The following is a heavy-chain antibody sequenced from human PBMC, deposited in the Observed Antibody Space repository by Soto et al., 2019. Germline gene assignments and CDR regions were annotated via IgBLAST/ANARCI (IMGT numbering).Heavy chain of an antibody. J-gene: IGHJ4*02. CDR2: FYYSGST. CDR3: AREGRMGTFDY. V-gene: IGHV4-61*01. Sequence: SETLSLTCPVSGGSVSGGSYFWSWVRQPPGKGLEWIGYFYYSGSTKYNPSLKSRVTILEDTSKNQFSLKLNSVTAADTAVSYCAREGRMGTFDYWGQG. D-gene: IGHD1-1*01. CDR1: GGSVSGGSYF.